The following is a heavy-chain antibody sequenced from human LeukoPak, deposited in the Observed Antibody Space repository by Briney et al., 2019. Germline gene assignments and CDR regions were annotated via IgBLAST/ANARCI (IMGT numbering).Heavy chain of an antibody. CDR1: GFTVSSNC. CDR2: IYSGGST. D-gene: IGHD5-24*01. CDR3: ARGRSRSRLDY. Sequence: GGSLRLSCAASGFTVSSNCMSWVRQAPGKGLEWVSVIYSGGSTYYADSVRGRFTISRDNSKNTLHLQMNSLRAEDTAVYCCARGRSRSRLDYWGQGTLVTVSS. J-gene: IGHJ4*02. V-gene: IGHV3-53*01.